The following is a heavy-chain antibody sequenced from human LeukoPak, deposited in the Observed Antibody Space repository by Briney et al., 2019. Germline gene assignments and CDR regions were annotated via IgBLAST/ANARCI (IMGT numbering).Heavy chain of an antibody. Sequence: ASVKVSCKASGYTFTSYDINWVRQATGQGLEWMGWMNPNSGNTGYAQKFQGRVTITRNTSISTAYMELSSLRSEDTAVYYCARLGTVVTGYYYYYMDVWGKGTTVTVSS. D-gene: IGHD4-23*01. V-gene: IGHV1-8*03. CDR1: GYTFTSYD. CDR2: MNPNSGNT. J-gene: IGHJ6*03. CDR3: ARLGTVVTGYYYYYMDV.